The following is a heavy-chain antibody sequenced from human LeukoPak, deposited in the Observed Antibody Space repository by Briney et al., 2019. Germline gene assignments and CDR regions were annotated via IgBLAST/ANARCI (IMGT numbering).Heavy chain of an antibody. V-gene: IGHV3-21*01. J-gene: IGHJ4*02. D-gene: IGHD4-23*01. CDR2: ISSSSSYI. CDR1: GFTFSSYS. Sequence: KPGGSLRLSCAASGFTFSSYSMNWVRQAPGKGLEWVSSISSSSSYIYYADSVKGRFTISRDNAKNSLYLQMNSLRAGDTAVYYCARATVARDTASDYWGQGTLVTVSS. CDR3: ARATVARDTASDY.